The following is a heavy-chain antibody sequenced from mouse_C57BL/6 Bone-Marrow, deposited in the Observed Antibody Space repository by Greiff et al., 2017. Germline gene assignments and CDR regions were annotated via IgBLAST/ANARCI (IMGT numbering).Heavy chain of an antibody. J-gene: IGHJ3*01. Sequence: QVQLQQPGAELVKPGASVKLSCKASGYTFTSYWMHWVKQRPGQGLEWIGMIHPNSGSTNYNEKFKSKATLTVDKSSSTAYVQLSSLTSEDSAVYYCAREGDYYGSPPAYCGQGTLVTVSA. V-gene: IGHV1-64*01. CDR2: IHPNSGST. D-gene: IGHD1-1*01. CDR3: AREGDYYGSPPAY. CDR1: GYTFTSYW.